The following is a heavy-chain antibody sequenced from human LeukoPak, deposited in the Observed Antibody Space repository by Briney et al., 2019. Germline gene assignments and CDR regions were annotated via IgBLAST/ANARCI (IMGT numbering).Heavy chain of an antibody. CDR1: GYTFTSYG. J-gene: IGHJ4*02. Sequence: ASVKVSCKASGYTFTSYGISWVRQAPGQGLEWMGWISAYNGNTNYAQKLQGRVTMTTDTSTSTAYMELRSLRSEDTAVYYCARSEGELLYEAAFDYWGQGTLVTVSS. CDR2: ISAYNGNT. CDR3: ARSEGELLYEAAFDY. D-gene: IGHD1-26*01. V-gene: IGHV1-18*01.